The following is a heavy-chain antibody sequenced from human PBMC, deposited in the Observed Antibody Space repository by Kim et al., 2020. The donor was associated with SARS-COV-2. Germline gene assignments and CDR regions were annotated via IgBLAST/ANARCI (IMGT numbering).Heavy chain of an antibody. Sequence: LKSRVTMSVDTSKNPFSLKLSSVTAADTAVYYCAREPLQGIAALSWFDPWGQGTLVTVSS. CDR3: AREPLQGIAALSWFDP. J-gene: IGHJ5*02. V-gene: IGHV4-4*06. D-gene: IGHD6-13*01.